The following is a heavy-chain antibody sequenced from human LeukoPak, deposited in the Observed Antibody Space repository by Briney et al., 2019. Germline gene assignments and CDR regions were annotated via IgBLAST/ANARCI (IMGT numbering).Heavy chain of an antibody. V-gene: IGHV3-74*01. CDR1: GFTFSNYW. D-gene: IGHD3-10*01. CDR2: INGDGSST. CDR3: ARDPYGSGRY. J-gene: IGHJ4*02. Sequence: SGGSLRLSCAASGFTFSNYWMHWVREAPGKGLVWVSRINGDGSSTSYADSVKGRFTISRDNAKNTLYLQMDSLRAEDTAVYYCARDPYGSGRYWGQRTRVTVSS.